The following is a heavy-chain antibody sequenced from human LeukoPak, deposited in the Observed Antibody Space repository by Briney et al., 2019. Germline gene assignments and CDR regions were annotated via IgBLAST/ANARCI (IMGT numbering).Heavy chain of an antibody. Sequence: SETLSLTCAVYGGSFSGYYCSWIRQPPGKGLEWIGEINHSGSTNYSPSLKSRVTISVDTSKNQLSLKLSSVTAADTAVYYCARVFQGGEWLLGGLDYWGQGTLVTVSS. CDR1: GGSFSGYY. CDR3: ARVFQGGEWLLGGLDY. D-gene: IGHD3-3*01. J-gene: IGHJ4*02. V-gene: IGHV4-34*01. CDR2: INHSGST.